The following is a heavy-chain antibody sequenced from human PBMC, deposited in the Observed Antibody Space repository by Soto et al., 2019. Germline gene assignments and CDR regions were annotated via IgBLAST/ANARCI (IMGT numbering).Heavy chain of an antibody. CDR3: VRGGGGGLFEH. V-gene: IGHV3-11*06. D-gene: IGHD2-21*01. CDR2: ISPKSTYR. CDR1: GFPFSDYY. J-gene: IGHJ4*02. Sequence: QVHLVESGGGLDKPGGSLRLSCPTSGFPFSDYYMSWIRQAPGKGLEWLSHISPKSTYRNYADSVKGRFTISRDNTKSSLFLQMNSLGVEDTAVYYCVRGGGGGLFEHWGQGVLVTVSS.